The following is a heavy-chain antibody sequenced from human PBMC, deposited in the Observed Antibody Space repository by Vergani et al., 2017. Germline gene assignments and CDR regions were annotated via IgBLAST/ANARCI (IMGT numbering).Heavy chain of an antibody. CDR1: GFTFSTYA. J-gene: IGHJ4*02. Sequence: EVQLLESGGSLKQPGGSVRLSCAASGFTFSTYAMHWVRQAPGKGLEWVSALTGGGGSNYYADSFKGRFIISRDNSRDTLYLQMNSLRPEDTATYYCVKDAGSYEKFFDSWGQGTLVTVSS. CDR3: VKDAGSYEKFFDS. D-gene: IGHD1-26*01. CDR2: LTGGGGSN. V-gene: IGHV3-23*01.